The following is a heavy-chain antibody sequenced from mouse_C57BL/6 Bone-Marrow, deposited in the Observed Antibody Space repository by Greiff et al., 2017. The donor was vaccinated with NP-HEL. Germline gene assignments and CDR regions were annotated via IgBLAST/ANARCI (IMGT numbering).Heavy chain of an antibody. Sequence: QVQLQQSGAELVRPGASVKLSCKASGYTFTDYYINWVKQRPGQGLEWIARIYPGSGNTYYNEKFKGKATLTAEKSSSTAYMQLSSLTSEDSAVYFCARWEWDYWGQGTTLTVSS. CDR2: IYPGSGNT. CDR3: ARWEWDY. J-gene: IGHJ2*01. V-gene: IGHV1-76*01. CDR1: GYTFTDYY. D-gene: IGHD4-1*01.